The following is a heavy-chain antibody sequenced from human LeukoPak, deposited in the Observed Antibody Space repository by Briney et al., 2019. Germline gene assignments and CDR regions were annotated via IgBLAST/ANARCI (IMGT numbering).Heavy chain of an antibody. V-gene: IGHV3-23*01. J-gene: IGHJ4*02. CDR2: IGGSGTRT. CDR3: AKDSHWILFDD. Sequence: PGGSLRLSCAASGFIFSNYGMSWVRQAPGKGLEWVSGIGGSGTRTYYADSVKGRFTISRDNSKNTLYLQMNSLRDEDTAVYYCAKDSHWILFDDWGQGTLVTVSS. CDR1: GFIFSNYG. D-gene: IGHD2-2*03.